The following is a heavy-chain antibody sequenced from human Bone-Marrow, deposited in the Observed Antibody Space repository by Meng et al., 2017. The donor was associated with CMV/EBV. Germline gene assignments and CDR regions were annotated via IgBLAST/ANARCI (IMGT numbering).Heavy chain of an antibody. J-gene: IGHJ2*01. CDR3: ARDNLRITIFGVVIKNWADWYFDL. CDR2: INPSGGST. D-gene: IGHD3-3*01. Sequence: ASVKVSCKASGYTFTSYYMHWVRQAPGQGLEWMGIINPSGGSTSYAQKFQGRVTMTRDTSISTAYMELSRLRSDDTAVYYCARDNLRITIFGVVIKNWADWYFDLWGRGTLVTVSS. CDR1: GYTFTSYY. V-gene: IGHV1-46*01.